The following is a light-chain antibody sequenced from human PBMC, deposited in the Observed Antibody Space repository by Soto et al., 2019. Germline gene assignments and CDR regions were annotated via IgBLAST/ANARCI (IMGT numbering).Light chain of an antibody. CDR3: QQYGSSPQT. Sequence: EIVLTQSPGTLSLSPWERATLSCRASQSVSSSYLAWYQQKPGQAPRLIIYGASSRATGIPDRVSGSGAGTDFTLTSSRLEPEDFAVYDCQQYGSSPQTFGQGTKVDIK. J-gene: IGKJ1*01. V-gene: IGKV3-20*01. CDR2: GAS. CDR1: QSVSSSY.